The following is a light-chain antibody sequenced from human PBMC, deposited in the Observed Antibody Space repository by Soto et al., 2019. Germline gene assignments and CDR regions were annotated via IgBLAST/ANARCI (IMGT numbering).Light chain of an antibody. J-gene: IGLJ2*01. CDR1: SSNIGAGYD. V-gene: IGLV1-40*01. Sequence: QSVLTQPPSVSGAPGQRVTISCTGSSSNIGAGYDVHWYQQLPGTAPKRIIYGNSNRPSGVPDRFSGSKSGTSASLAITGLQAEDEADYYCQSYDSSLSGVVFGGGTQLTVL. CDR3: QSYDSSLSGVV. CDR2: GNS.